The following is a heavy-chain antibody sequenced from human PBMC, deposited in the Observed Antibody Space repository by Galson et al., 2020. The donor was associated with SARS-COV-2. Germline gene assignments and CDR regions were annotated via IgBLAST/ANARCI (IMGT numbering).Heavy chain of an antibody. V-gene: IGHV4-34*01. CDR1: GGYFSGYY. CDR2: INHSGST. CDR3: ARSDFWEWPPRRTSYMDV. D-gene: IGHD3-3*01. Sequence: SQTLSLTRAVYGGYFSGYYCSWTRQPPGKGLVWVGEINHSGSTNYNPSLKSRVTISVDTSKNQFPLKLSSVTAAGAAVYYCARSDFWEWPPRRTSYMDVRGNGSSVTVSS. J-gene: IGHJ6*03.